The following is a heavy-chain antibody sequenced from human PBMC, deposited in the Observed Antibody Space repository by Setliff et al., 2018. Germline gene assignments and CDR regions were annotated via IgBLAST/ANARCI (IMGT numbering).Heavy chain of an antibody. Sequence: ASVKVSCKASGYTFTSYAMNWVRQAPGQGLEWMGWINTNTGNPTYAQGFTGRFVFSLDTSVSTAYLQISSLKAEDTAVYYRASSGYDVGGAFDIWGQGTRSPSPQ. V-gene: IGHV7-4-1*02. CDR2: INTNTGNP. J-gene: IGHJ3*02. CDR3: ASSGYDVGGAFDI. CDR1: GYTFTSYA. D-gene: IGHD5-12*01.